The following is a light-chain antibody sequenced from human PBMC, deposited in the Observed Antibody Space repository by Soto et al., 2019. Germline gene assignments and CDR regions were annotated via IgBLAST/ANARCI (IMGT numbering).Light chain of an antibody. J-gene: IGKJ5*01. CDR2: DTS. CDR1: QSVSSSY. Sequence: EIVLTQSPGTLSLSPGERATLSCRASQSVSSSYLVWYQQKHGQXPRLPIYDTSNRATDIPARFSGSGSGTDLTITITSLEPEDFAVYYCQQRYNWPPTFGQGTRLEIK. CDR3: QQRYNWPPT. V-gene: IGKV3-11*01.